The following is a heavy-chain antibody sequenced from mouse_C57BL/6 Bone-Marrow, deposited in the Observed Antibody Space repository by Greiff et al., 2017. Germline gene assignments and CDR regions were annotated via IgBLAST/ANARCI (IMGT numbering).Heavy chain of an antibody. D-gene: IGHD1-1*01. V-gene: IGHV1-4*01. J-gene: IGHJ2*01. CDR2: INPSSGYT. CDR3: ARETMYYYGSSCEEDYFDY. Sequence: QVQLQQSGAELARPGASVKMSCKASGYTFTSYTMHWVKQRPGQGLEWIGYINPSSGYTKYNQKFKDKATLTADKSSSTAYMQLSSLTSEDAAVYYCARETMYYYGSSCEEDYFDYWGQGTTLTVSS. CDR1: GYTFTSYT.